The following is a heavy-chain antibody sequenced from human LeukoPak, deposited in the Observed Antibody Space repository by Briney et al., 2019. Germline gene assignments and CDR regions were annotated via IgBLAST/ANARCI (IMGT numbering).Heavy chain of an antibody. J-gene: IGHJ4*02. CDR2: INHSGST. Sequence: PSETLSLTCAVHGGSFSGYYWSWISQPPGKGLEWVGEINHSGSTNYKPSRKRPVTISVNTSKNHFSLKLSSVTAADTAVYYRARLWRRYVTLDYWGQGTLVTVSS. D-gene: IGHD4-23*01. CDR3: ARLWRRYVTLDY. V-gene: IGHV4-34*01. CDR1: GGSFSGYY.